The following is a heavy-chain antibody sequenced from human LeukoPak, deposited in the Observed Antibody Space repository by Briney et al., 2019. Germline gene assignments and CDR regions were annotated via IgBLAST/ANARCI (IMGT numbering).Heavy chain of an antibody. CDR3: AKVGVYCSSTSCYPYGMDV. D-gene: IGHD2-2*01. CDR1: GFTFSSYA. V-gene: IGHV3-23*01. J-gene: IGHJ6*02. Sequence: GGSLRLSCAAFGFTFSSYAMSWVRQAPGKGMEWVSAISGSGGSTYYADSVKGRFTISRDNSKNTLYLQMNSLRAEDTAVYYCAKVGVYCSSTSCYPYGMDVWGQGTTVTVSS. CDR2: ISGSGGST.